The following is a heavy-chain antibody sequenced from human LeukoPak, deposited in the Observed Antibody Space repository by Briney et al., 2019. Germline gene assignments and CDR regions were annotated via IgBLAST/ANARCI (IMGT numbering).Heavy chain of an antibody. V-gene: IGHV3-30*01. CDR2: ISYDGSNK. CDR3: ASTYGSSPSRSPGY. J-gene: IGHJ4*02. Sequence: QSGGSLRLSCAASGFTFSSYAMHWVRQAPGKGLEWVAVISYDGSNKYYADSVKGRFTISRDNSKNTLYLQMNSLRAEDTAVYYCASTYGSSPSRSPGYWGQGTLVTVSS. D-gene: IGHD6-6*01. CDR1: GFTFSSYA.